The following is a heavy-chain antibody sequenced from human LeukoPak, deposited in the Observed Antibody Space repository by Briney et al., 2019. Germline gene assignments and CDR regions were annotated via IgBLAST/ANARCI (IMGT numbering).Heavy chain of an antibody. CDR1: GFTFNKFA. J-gene: IGHJ4*02. Sequence: GGSLRLSCAASGFTFNKFAMSWVRQAPGKGLEWVSGIIENGGETYYADSVRGRFTVSRDNSKNTLYLQMNSLRAEDTAVYYCAKDYEYNSNTWYFHWGRGTLVSVSS. D-gene: IGHD6-13*01. CDR3: AKDYEYNSNTWYFH. CDR2: IIENGGET. V-gene: IGHV3-23*01.